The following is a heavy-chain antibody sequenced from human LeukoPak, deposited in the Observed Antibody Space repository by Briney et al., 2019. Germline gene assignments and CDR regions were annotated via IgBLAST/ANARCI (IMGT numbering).Heavy chain of an antibody. V-gene: IGHV3-7*01. CDR1: GFSFSRYW. CDR3: ARLKDDVTKFDY. Sequence: GGSLRPSCAGSGFSFSRYWMAWVRQAPGKGLEWVASINQDVSRIHYVDSVKGRFTISRDNAKNSLFLQMNSLRVEDTAVYYCARLKDDVTKFDYWGQGTLVTVSS. D-gene: IGHD2-8*01. CDR2: INQDVSRI. J-gene: IGHJ4*02.